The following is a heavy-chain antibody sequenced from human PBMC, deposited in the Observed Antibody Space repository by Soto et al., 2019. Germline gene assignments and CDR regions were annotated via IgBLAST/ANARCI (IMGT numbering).Heavy chain of an antibody. CDR1: GGSISSYY. CDR2: IYYSGST. CDR3: ARGGNEYYYDSSGYFSLDYYGMDV. Sequence: LSLTCTVSGGSISSYYWSWIRQPPGKGLEWIGYIYYSGSTNYNPSLKSRVTISVDTSKNQFSLKLSSVTAADTAVYYCARGGNEYYYDSSGYFSLDYYGMDVWGQGTTVTVSS. D-gene: IGHD3-22*01. J-gene: IGHJ6*02. V-gene: IGHV4-59*01.